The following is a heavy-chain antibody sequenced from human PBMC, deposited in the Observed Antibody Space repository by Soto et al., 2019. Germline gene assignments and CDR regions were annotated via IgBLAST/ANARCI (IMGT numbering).Heavy chain of an antibody. CDR1: GYTFTSYD. V-gene: IGHV1-8*01. CDR2: MNPNTGKT. Sequence: ASVKVSCKASGYTFTSYDINWVRQASGQGLEWMGWMNPNTGKTGYAQKFQGRVTMTRDISISTAYMELTSLTSEDTAVYYCASGTIFGVVITFDYWGQGTLVTVSS. D-gene: IGHD3-3*01. CDR3: ASGTIFGVVITFDY. J-gene: IGHJ4*02.